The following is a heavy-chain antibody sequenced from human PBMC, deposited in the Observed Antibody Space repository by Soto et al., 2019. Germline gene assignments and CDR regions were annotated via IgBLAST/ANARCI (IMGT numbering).Heavy chain of an antibody. Sequence: QVQLLESGGGVVQPGRSLRLYCAASGFIFSRYFMHWVRQAPGKGLEWVALISDDGSTKYYADSVTGRFTISRDNSKSTLYLQMNSLSADDTAVYYCTRADLTVTLSVFDPWGQGTLVTVSS. CDR1: GFIFSRYF. J-gene: IGHJ5*02. D-gene: IGHD4-17*01. CDR3: TRADLTVTLSVFDP. CDR2: ISDDGSTK. V-gene: IGHV3-30-3*01.